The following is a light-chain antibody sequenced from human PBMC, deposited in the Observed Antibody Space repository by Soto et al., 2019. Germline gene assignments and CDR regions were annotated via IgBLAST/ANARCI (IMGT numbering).Light chain of an antibody. CDR3: GTWDANLTARV. J-gene: IGLJ3*02. CDR1: RSNIGINY. Sequence: QSVLTQPPSVSAAPGQTVTISCSGSRSNIGINYLSWYQQLPGTAPKLLIYDNNKRPSGIPDRFSGSKSATSATLGITGLQTGDEADYYCGTWDANLTARVFGGGTKLTVL. V-gene: IGLV1-51*01. CDR2: DNN.